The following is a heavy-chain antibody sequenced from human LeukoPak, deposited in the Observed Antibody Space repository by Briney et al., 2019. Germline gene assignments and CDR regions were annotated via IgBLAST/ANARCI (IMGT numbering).Heavy chain of an antibody. V-gene: IGHV1-69*05. CDR3: ASHLWSGYYTWFWFDP. CDR2: IIPIFGTA. CDR1: GGTFSSYA. Sequence: SVKVSCKASGGTFSSYAISWVRQAPGQGLEWMGGIIPIFGTASYAQKFQGRVTITTDESTSTAYMELSSLRSEDTAVYYCASHLWSGYYTWFWFDPWGQGTLVTVSS. J-gene: IGHJ5*02. D-gene: IGHD3-3*01.